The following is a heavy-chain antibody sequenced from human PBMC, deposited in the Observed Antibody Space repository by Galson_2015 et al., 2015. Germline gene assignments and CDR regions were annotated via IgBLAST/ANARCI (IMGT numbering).Heavy chain of an antibody. D-gene: IGHD2-2*02. J-gene: IGHJ4*02. CDR2: ISSSSSYI. V-gene: IGHV3-21*01. CDR3: ARGYQLLYGLFDY. Sequence: SLRLSCAASGFTFSSYSMNWVRQAPGKGLEWVSSISSSSSYIYYADSVKGRFTISRDNAKNSLYLQMNSLRAEDTAVYYCARGYQLLYGLFDYWGQGTLVTVSS. CDR1: GFTFSSYS.